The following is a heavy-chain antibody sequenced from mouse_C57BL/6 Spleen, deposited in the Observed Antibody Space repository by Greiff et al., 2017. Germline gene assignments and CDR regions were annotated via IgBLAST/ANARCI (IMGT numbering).Heavy chain of an antibody. CDR1: GYSFTGYF. D-gene: IGHD1-1*01. Sequence: EVKLLQSGPELVKPGDSVKISCKASGYSFTGYFMNWVMQSHGKSLEWIGRINPYNGDTFYNQKFKGKATLTVDKSSSTAHMELRSLTSEDSAVYYGGRYRVYDSSDGYYDYWGQGTTLTVSS. CDR2: INPYNGDT. V-gene: IGHV1-20*01. J-gene: IGHJ2*01. CDR3: GRYRVYDSSDGYYDY.